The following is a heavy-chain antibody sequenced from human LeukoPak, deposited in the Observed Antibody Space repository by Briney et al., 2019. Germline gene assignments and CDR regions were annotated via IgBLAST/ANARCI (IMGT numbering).Heavy chain of an antibody. CDR3: ARDTNNGLDV. CDR2: ISSSGRLM. Sequence: GGSLRLSCAASGFTFSEYYINWIRQAPVKGLEWVSHISSSGRLMQYADSVRGRFTITRDNAQNFMSLQMNNLKPEDTAVYYCARDTNNGLDVWGRGTTVTVS. D-gene: IGHD1-14*01. J-gene: IGHJ6*02. V-gene: IGHV3-11*01. CDR1: GFTFSEYY.